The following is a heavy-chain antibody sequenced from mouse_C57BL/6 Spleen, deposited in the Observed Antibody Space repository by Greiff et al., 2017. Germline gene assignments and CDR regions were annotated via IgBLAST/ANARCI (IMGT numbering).Heavy chain of an antibody. V-gene: IGHV1-82*01. CDR2: IYPGDGDT. CDR1: GYAFSSSW. D-gene: IGHD1-1*01. J-gene: IGHJ2*01. CDR3: ARSVYGSSLFDY. Sequence: VQLQQSGPELVKPGASVKISCEASGYAFSSSWMNWVKQRPGKGLEWIGRIYPGDGDTNYNGKFKGKATLTADKSSSTAYMQLSSLTSEDSAVYFCARSVYGSSLFDYWGQGTTLTVSS.